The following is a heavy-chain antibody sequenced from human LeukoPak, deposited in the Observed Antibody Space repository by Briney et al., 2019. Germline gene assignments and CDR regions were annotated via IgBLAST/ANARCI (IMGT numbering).Heavy chain of an antibody. J-gene: IGHJ4*02. Sequence: GGSLRLSCAASGFTFSSYGMHWVRQAPGEGLEWVAVIWYDGSNKYYADSVKGRFTISRDNSKNTLYLQMNSLRAEDTAVYYCARDLITMVRGVIKKNYSDYWGQGTLVTVSS. CDR1: GFTFSSYG. CDR2: IWYDGSNK. V-gene: IGHV3-33*01. CDR3: ARDLITMVRGVIKKNYSDY. D-gene: IGHD3-10*01.